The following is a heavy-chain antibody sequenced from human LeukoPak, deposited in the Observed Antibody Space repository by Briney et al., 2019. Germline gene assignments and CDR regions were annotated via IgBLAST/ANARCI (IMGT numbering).Heavy chain of an antibody. CDR2: IYSGGST. J-gene: IGHJ4*02. CDR1: GGSFSGYY. Sequence: ETLSLTCAVYGGSFSGYYWSWVRQAPGKGLEWVSVIYSGGSTYYADSVKGRFTISRDNSKNTLYLQMNSLRAEDTAVYYCARDLRFDWGQGTLVIVSS. V-gene: IGHV3-66*01. D-gene: IGHD3-16*01. CDR3: ARDLRFD.